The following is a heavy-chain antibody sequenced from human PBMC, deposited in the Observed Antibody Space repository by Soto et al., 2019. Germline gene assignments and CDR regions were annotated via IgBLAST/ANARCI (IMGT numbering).Heavy chain of an antibody. D-gene: IGHD5-12*01. CDR2: IIPILGIA. CDR3: ARDTPPGLRADHKVATKERWFDP. V-gene: IGHV1-69*04. Sequence: ASVKVSCKASGGTFSSYTISWVRQAPGQGLEWMGRIIPILGIANYAQKFQGRVTITADKSTSTAYMELSSLRSEDTAVYYCARDTPPGLRADHKVATKERWFDPWGQGTLVTVSS. J-gene: IGHJ5*02. CDR1: GGTFSSYT.